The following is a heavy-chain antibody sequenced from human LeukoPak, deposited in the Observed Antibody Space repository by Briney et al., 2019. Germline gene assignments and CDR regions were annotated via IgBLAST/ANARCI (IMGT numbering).Heavy chain of an antibody. CDR2: ISGSSDSI. V-gene: IGHV3-48*04. CDR3: ARSYCGTNSCYRAY. Sequence: GGSLRLSCAASGFTFGSYGMHWVRQAPGKGLEWLSHISGSSDSINYADSVKGRFTISRDNTKNSVYLQMNSLRAEDTAVYYCARSYCGTNSCYRAYWGQGTLVTVSS. J-gene: IGHJ1*01. D-gene: IGHD2-2*02. CDR1: GFTFGSYG.